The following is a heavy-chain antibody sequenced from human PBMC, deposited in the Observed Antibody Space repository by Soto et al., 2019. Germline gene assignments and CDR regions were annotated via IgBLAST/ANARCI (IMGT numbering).Heavy chain of an antibody. J-gene: IGHJ3*02. CDR1: GFTVSSNY. Sequence: EVQLVESGGGLVQPGGSLRLSCAASGFTVSSNYMSWVRQAPGKGLEWVSVIYSGGSTYYADSVKGRFTISRDNSKNTLYLQMNSLRAEDTAVYYCARDNRRDDYGDRPDAFDIWGQGTMVTVSS. V-gene: IGHV3-66*01. CDR2: IYSGGST. D-gene: IGHD4-17*01. CDR3: ARDNRRDDYGDRPDAFDI.